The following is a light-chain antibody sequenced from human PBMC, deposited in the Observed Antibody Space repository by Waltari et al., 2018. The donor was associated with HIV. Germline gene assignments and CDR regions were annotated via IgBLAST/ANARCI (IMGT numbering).Light chain of an antibody. CDR2: GNN. V-gene: IGLV1-44*01. Sequence: QSVLTQPPSASGTPGQRVTISCSGSNSNIGSNTVNWYQQVPGMAPKLVIYGNNLHPPWGSDRLSGSKSGTSASLAISGLQSEDEADYYCAAWDDSLNGQGVFGTGTRVTVL. CDR3: AAWDDSLNGQGV. J-gene: IGLJ1*01. CDR1: NSNIGSNT.